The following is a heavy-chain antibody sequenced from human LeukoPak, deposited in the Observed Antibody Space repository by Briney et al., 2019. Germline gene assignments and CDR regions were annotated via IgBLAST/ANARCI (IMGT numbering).Heavy chain of an antibody. CDR2: ISYDGSNK. J-gene: IGHJ4*02. V-gene: IGHV3-30-3*01. CDR3: ARDMCSGGSRIIGYFDY. D-gene: IGHD2-15*01. CDR1: GFTFSSYA. Sequence: PGRSLRLSCAASGFTFSSYAMHWVRQAPGKGLEWVAVISYDGSNKYYADSVKGRFTISRDNSKNTLYLQMNSLRAEDTAVYYCARDMCSGGSRIIGYFDYWGQGTLVTVSS.